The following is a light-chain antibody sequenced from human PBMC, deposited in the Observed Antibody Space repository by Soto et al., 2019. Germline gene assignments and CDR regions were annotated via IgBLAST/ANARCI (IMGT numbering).Light chain of an antibody. Sequence: IVMTQCPASMSVSKGERATLSCRASQSVSSNLAWYQQKPGQAPRLLIYGASTRATGIPARFSGSGSGTEFTLTISSLQSEDFAVYYCQQYNNWPRTFGQGTKV. J-gene: IGKJ1*01. CDR1: QSVSSN. CDR2: GAS. V-gene: IGKV3-15*01. CDR3: QQYNNWPRT.